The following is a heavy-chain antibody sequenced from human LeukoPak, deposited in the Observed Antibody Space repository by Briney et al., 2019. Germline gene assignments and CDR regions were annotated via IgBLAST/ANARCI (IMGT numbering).Heavy chain of an antibody. CDR2: INWNGGST. V-gene: IGHV3-20*04. Sequence: GGSLRLSCAASGFTFDDYGMSWVRQAPGKGLEWVSGINWNGGSTGYADSVKGRFTISRDNAKNSLYLQMNSLRVEDTAVYYCARAHNWKYGTFDYWGQGTLVTVSS. CDR1: GFTFDDYG. CDR3: ARAHNWKYGTFDY. D-gene: IGHD1-20*01. J-gene: IGHJ4*02.